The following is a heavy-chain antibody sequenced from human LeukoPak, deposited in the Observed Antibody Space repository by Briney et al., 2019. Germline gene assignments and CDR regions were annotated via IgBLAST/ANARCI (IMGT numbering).Heavy chain of an antibody. CDR2: IYYSGST. J-gene: IGHJ4*02. Sequence: SSETLSFTCTVSGGSISSSSYYWGWIRQPPGKGLEWIGSIYYSGSTYYNPSLKSRVTISVDTSKNQFSLKLSSVTAADTAVYYCARLQLESDYWGQGTLVTVSS. V-gene: IGHV4-39*01. CDR1: GGSISSSSYY. CDR3: ARLQLESDY. D-gene: IGHD5-18*01.